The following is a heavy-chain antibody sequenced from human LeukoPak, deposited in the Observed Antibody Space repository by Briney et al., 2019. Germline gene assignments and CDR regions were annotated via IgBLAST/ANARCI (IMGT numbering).Heavy chain of an antibody. J-gene: IGHJ4*02. V-gene: IGHV3-74*01. CDR1: GFTFSSYA. CDR2: IDNDGSST. Sequence: GGSLRLSCAASGFTFSSYAMSWVRQAPGKGLVWVSRIDNDGSSTNYADSVKGRFTISRDNAKNTLYLQMNSLRAEDTAVYYCARDDTYAYDYWGQGTLVTVSS. CDR3: ARDDTYAYDY. D-gene: IGHD5-18*01.